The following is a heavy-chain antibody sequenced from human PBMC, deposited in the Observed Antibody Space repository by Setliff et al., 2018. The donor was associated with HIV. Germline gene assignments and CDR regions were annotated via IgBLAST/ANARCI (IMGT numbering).Heavy chain of an antibody. J-gene: IGHJ3*01. Sequence: GASVKVSCKASGYTFTSYGISWVRQAPGQGLEWVGWISTYNGNTNYAQKLQGRVTMTTDTSTSTAYMELRSLRSDDTAVYYCARDHNSGTLHAFDLWGQGTKVTVSS. CDR1: GYTFTSYG. V-gene: IGHV1-18*01. CDR3: ARDHNSGTLHAFDL. D-gene: IGHD1-26*01. CDR2: ISTYNGNT.